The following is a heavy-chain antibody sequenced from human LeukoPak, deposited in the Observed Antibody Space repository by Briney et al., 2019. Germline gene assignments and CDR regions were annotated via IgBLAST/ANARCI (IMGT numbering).Heavy chain of an antibody. CDR3: ARATPGGLHGYSFDY. CDR1: GYTFKNYD. V-gene: IGHV1-8*02. J-gene: IGHJ4*02. CDR2: TKPNSGNT. Sequence: ASVKVSCKASGYTFKNYDINWVRQATGQGLEWMGWTKPNSGNTGFAQKFQDRVSMTRDTSINTAYMERTSLRSGDTAVYYCARATPGGLHGYSFDYWGQGTVVTVYS. D-gene: IGHD5-24*01.